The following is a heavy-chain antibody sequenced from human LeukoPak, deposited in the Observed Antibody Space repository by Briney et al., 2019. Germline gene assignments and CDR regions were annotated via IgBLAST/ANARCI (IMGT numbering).Heavy chain of an antibody. Sequence: AGGSLRLSCAASGFTFSSYSMNWVRQAPGKGLEWVSSISSSSSYIYYADSVKGRFTISRDNAEDSLYLQMNSLRAEDTAVYYCARIGDSQYYFDYWGQGTLVTVSS. J-gene: IGHJ4*02. V-gene: IGHV3-21*01. D-gene: IGHD5-18*01. CDR1: GFTFSSYS. CDR2: ISSSSSYI. CDR3: ARIGDSQYYFDY.